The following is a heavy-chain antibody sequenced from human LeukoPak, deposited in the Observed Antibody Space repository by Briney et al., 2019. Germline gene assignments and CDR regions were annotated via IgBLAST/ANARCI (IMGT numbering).Heavy chain of an antibody. CDR2: IDPSGGST. Sequence: ASVKVSCKASGYTFTGYYIHWVRQAPGQGLEWMGIIDPSGGSTIYAQKFQGRVTMTRDTSTSTVYMELSSLRSEDTAVYYCARMWGEENDAFDIWGQGTMVTVSS. CDR3: ARMWGEENDAFDI. D-gene: IGHD3-10*01. J-gene: IGHJ3*02. V-gene: IGHV1-46*01. CDR1: GYTFTGYY.